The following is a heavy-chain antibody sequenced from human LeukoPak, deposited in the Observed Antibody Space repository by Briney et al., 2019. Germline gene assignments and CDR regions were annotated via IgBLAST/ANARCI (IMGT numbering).Heavy chain of an antibody. D-gene: IGHD3-10*01. CDR1: GFTFSTFA. Sequence: PGRSLRLSCAASGFTFSTFAMIWVRQPPGKGLEWVSSISSSSSYIYYADSVKGRFTISRDNSKNTLYLQMNSLRAEDTAVYYCARAPPGSGNYYRSWFDSWGQGTLVTVSS. J-gene: IGHJ5*01. CDR3: ARAPPGSGNYYRSWFDS. CDR2: ISSSSSYI. V-gene: IGHV3-21*01.